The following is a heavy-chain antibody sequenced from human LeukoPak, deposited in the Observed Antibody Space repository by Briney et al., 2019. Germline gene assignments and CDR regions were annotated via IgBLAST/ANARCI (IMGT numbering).Heavy chain of an antibody. CDR2: IYYSGST. CDR1: GGSISSSSYY. D-gene: IGHD3-9*01. J-gene: IGHJ5*02. V-gene: IGHV4-39*01. Sequence: SETLSLTCTVSGGSISSSSYYWGWIRQPPGKGLEWIGSIYYSGSTYYNPSLKSRVTISVDTSKNQFSLKLSSVTAADTAVYYCARVMVTRYFDWLLGSWGQGTLVTVSS. CDR3: ARVMVTRYFDWLLGS.